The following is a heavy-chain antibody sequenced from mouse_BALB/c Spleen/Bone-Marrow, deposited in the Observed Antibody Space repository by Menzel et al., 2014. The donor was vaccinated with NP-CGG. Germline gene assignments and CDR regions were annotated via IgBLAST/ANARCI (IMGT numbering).Heavy chain of an antibody. CDR3: ARASYYYGSGYDY. CDR2: IGIGGST. Sequence: QVQLQQPGPGLVAPSQSLSITCTVSGFSLTDYGVHWVRQPPGKGLEWLGIIGIGGSTNYNSALMSRLSIDKDNSKSQVFLKMNSLQTDDTAMYYCARASYYYGSGYDYWGQGTTLTVSS. V-gene: IGHV2-9*02. CDR1: GFSLTDYG. J-gene: IGHJ2*01. D-gene: IGHD1-1*01.